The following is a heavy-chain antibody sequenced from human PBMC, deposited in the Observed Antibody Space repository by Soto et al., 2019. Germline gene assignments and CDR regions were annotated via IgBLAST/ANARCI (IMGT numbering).Heavy chain of an antibody. V-gene: IGHV1-69*06. Sequence: ASVKVSCKASGGTFSSYAISWVRQAPGQGLEWMGGIIPIFGTANYAQKFQGRVTITADKSTSTAYMELSSLRSEDTAVYYCARSPLNCSSTSCYTANWFDPWGQGTLVTVSS. J-gene: IGHJ5*02. CDR2: IIPIFGTA. CDR1: GGTFSSYA. D-gene: IGHD2-2*02. CDR3: ARSPLNCSSTSCYTANWFDP.